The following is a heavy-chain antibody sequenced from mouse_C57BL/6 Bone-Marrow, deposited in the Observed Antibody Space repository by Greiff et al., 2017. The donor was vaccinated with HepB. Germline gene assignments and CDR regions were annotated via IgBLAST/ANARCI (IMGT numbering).Heavy chain of an antibody. CDR2: IYPGDGDT. D-gene: IGHD1-1*01. Sequence: VQLQQSGAELVKPGASVKISCKASGYAFSSYWMNWVKQRPGKGLEWIGQIYPGDGDTNYNGKFKGKATLTADKSSSTAYMQLSSLTSEDSAVYFCAREVVAHWYFDVWGTGTTVTVSS. V-gene: IGHV1-80*01. CDR3: AREVVAHWYFDV. CDR1: GYAFSSYW. J-gene: IGHJ1*03.